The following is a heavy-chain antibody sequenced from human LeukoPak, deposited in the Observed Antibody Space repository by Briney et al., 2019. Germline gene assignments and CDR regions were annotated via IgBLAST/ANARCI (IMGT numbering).Heavy chain of an antibody. CDR2: INDIGNT. CDR3: ARLGSVGYYNYQYMDI. D-gene: IGHD3-10*01. Sequence: SETLSLTCAVYGASFSGYYWSWIRQPPGKGLEWIGEINDIGNTNYDPSLRRRVTISVDTSNNQTSLSLNSTTAADTAGYFCARLGSVGYYNYQYMDIWGNGTTVTVSS. CDR1: GASFSGYY. J-gene: IGHJ6*03. V-gene: IGHV4-34*01.